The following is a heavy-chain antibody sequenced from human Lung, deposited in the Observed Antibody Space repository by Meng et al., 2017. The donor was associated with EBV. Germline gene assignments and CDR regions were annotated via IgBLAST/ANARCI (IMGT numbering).Heavy chain of an antibody. J-gene: IGHJ4*02. CDR2: TYYSGSS. CDR1: GGSISSSSSY. Sequence: LQLQESGPGLVKPSETLSLTRTVSGGSISSSSSYWGWVRQPPGKGLEWIGSTYYSGSSYYNPSLKSRVTISADTSKNQFSLKLSSVTAADTAVYYCARQSRTGGATLDYWGQGTLVTVSS. V-gene: IGHV4-39*01. D-gene: IGHD2-8*02. CDR3: ARQSRTGGATLDY.